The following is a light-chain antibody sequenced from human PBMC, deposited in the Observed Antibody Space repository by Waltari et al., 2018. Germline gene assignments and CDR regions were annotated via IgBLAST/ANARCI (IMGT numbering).Light chain of an antibody. CDR3: NSYTSDNTFV. V-gene: IGLV2-14*03. Sequence: QSALTQPASVSGSPGQSITISCTGTSSDVGGYNYVSVNQHYPGKAPKLLIYDVSQRPSRVSNRFSASRSGNTASLTISGLQAEDEADYYCNSYTSDNTFVFGTGTKVTVL. J-gene: IGLJ1*01. CDR1: SSDVGGYNY. CDR2: DVS.